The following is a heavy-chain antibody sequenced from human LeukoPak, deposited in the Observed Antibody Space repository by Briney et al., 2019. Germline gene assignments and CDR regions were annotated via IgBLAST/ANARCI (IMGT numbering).Heavy chain of an antibody. CDR3: ARDLSAAFDF. CDR2: VSSSGSDT. Sequence: GGSLRLSCAASGFIFTTYAMGWVRQLPGKGLEWVSSVSSSGSDTYYTSSVKGRFSISRDDSKNTLFLDMSNLRVEDTALYYCARDLSAAFDFWGQGVLVTVSS. V-gene: IGHV3-23*05. CDR1: GFIFTTYA. J-gene: IGHJ4*02. D-gene: IGHD6-19*01.